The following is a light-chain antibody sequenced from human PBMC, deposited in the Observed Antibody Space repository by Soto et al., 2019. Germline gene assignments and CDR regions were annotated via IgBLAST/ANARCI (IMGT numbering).Light chain of an antibody. Sequence: ESVLTQSPGTLSLSPGERATLSCRASQSVSSSYLAWYQQKPGQAPRFLIYGASSRATGIPDRFSGSGSGTDFTLTISRLEPEDFAVYYCQQYGRSPTTFGQGTKVEIK. CDR2: GAS. V-gene: IGKV3-20*01. J-gene: IGKJ1*01. CDR3: QQYGRSPTT. CDR1: QSVSSSY.